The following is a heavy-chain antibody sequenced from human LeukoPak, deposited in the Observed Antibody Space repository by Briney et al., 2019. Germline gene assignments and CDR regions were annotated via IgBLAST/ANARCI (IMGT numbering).Heavy chain of an antibody. J-gene: IGHJ6*03. D-gene: IGHD5-24*01. CDR1: GFTFSDYY. CDR3: ARVRDGYNFDYYMDV. Sequence: TGGSLRLSCAASGFTFSDYYMSWIRQPPGKGLEWIGYIYYSGSTNYNPSLKSRVTISVDTSKSQFSLKLSSVTAADTAVYYCARVRDGYNFDYYMDVWGKGTTVTVSS. V-gene: IGHV4-59*01. CDR2: IYYSGST.